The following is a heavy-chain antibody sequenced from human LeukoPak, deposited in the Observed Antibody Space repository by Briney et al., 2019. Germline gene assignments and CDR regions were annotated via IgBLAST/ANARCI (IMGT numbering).Heavy chain of an antibody. Sequence: PSETLSLTCTVSGGSISSYYWSWIRQPPGKGLEWIGYIYYSGSTNYNPSLKSRVTISVDTSKNQFSLKLSSVTAADTAVYYCARGVLYDSVWGSSRYTGGALDYGMDVWGQGTTVTVSS. CDR3: ARGVLYDSVWGSSRYTGGALDYGMDV. CDR2: IYYSGST. D-gene: IGHD3-16*02. CDR1: GGSISSYY. V-gene: IGHV4-59*01. J-gene: IGHJ6*02.